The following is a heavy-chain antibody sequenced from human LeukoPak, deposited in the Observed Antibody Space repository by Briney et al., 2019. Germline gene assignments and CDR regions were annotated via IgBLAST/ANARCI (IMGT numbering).Heavy chain of an antibody. Sequence: GGSLRLSCAASGFMFDDYAMHWVRQVPGKGLEWVSGISWNSGSIDYADSVKGRFTISRDNAKNCLYLQVNSLRAEDTAFYFCAKAEGFFGGYYDHWGQETLVTVSS. V-gene: IGHV3-9*01. CDR3: AKAEGFFGGYYDH. J-gene: IGHJ4*02. D-gene: IGHD4-23*01. CDR1: GFMFDDYA. CDR2: ISWNSGSI.